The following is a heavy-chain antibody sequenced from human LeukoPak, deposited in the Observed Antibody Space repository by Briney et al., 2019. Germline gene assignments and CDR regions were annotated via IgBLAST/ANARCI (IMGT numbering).Heavy chain of an antibody. D-gene: IGHD5-12*01. CDR2: ISSRGTHI. CDR3: ARDGDYDYDYYYYNYMDL. V-gene: IGHV3-21*06. J-gene: IGHJ6*03. CDR1: GFSFNNYN. Sequence: PGGSLRLSCTASGFSFNNYNMNWVRQAPGKGLEWLASISSRGTHIYHAESVWGRFTVSRDNAKNSLYLQMTSLRPEDTAVYYCARDGDYDYDYYYYNYMDLWGKGTTVLVSS.